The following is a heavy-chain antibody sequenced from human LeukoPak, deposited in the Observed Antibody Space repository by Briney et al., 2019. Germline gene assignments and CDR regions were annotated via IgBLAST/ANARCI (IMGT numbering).Heavy chain of an antibody. Sequence: GESLKISCKGPGYSFTSYWIGWVRQMPGKGLEWMGIIYPGDSDTRYSPSFQGQVTISADKSISTAYLQWSSLKASGTAMYYCARSIAAAELDAFDIWGQGTMVTVSS. CDR1: GYSFTSYW. CDR3: ARSIAAAELDAFDI. J-gene: IGHJ3*02. CDR2: IYPGDSDT. V-gene: IGHV5-51*01. D-gene: IGHD6-13*01.